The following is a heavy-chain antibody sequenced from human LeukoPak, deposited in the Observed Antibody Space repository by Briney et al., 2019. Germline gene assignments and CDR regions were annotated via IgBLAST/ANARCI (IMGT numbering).Heavy chain of an antibody. Sequence: GGSLRLSCTASGFTFGDYAVSWVRQAPGKGLEWVGFIRSKAYGGTTEYAASVKGRFTISRDDSKSIAYLQMNSLKTEDTAVYYCTRESYDILTGYYLQNDYWGQGTLVTVSS. J-gene: IGHJ4*02. CDR3: TRESYDILTGYYLQNDY. CDR2: IRSKAYGGTT. CDR1: GFTFGDYA. V-gene: IGHV3-49*04. D-gene: IGHD3-9*01.